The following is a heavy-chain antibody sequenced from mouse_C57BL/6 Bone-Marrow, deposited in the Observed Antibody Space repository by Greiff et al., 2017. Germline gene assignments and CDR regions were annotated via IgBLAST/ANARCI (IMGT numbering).Heavy chain of an antibody. J-gene: IGHJ4*01. CDR2: IDPSDSYT. Sequence: QVQLQQPGAELVMPGASVKLSCKASGYTFTSYWMHWVKQRPGQGLEWIGEIDPSDSYTNYNQKFKGKSTLTVDKSSSTAYMQLSSLTSEDSAVYCCARCPLYSNYVYAMDYWGRGTSVTVSS. CDR1: GYTFTSYW. V-gene: IGHV1-69*01. CDR3: ARCPLYSNYVYAMDY. D-gene: IGHD2-5*01.